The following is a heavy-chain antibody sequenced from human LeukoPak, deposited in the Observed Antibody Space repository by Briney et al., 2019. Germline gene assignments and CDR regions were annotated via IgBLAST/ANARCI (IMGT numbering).Heavy chain of an antibody. J-gene: IGHJ4*02. V-gene: IGHV3-7*04. CDR3: ARCGRLWIQLPWV. CDR2: IKQDGSEK. Sequence: GGSLRLSCAASGFTVSSYWMSWVRQAPGKGLEWVANIKQDGSEKYYVDSVKGRFTITRDNAKNSLYLQMNSLRAEDTAVYYCARCGRLWIQLPWVWGQGTLVTVSS. CDR1: GFTVSSYW. D-gene: IGHD5-18*01.